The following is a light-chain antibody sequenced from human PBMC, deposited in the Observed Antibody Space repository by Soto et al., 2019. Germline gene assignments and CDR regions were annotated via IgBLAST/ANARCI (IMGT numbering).Light chain of an antibody. V-gene: IGKV3-20*01. CDR1: QSVSSSY. Sequence: EIVFTQSPGTLSLSPGERATLSCMASQSVSSSYLAWYQQKPGQAPRLLIYGASSRATGIPDRFSGSGSGTDFALTISSLQPEDFATYFCQQKYRLPRTFGQGTKVDIK. J-gene: IGKJ1*01. CDR2: GAS. CDR3: QQKYRLPRT.